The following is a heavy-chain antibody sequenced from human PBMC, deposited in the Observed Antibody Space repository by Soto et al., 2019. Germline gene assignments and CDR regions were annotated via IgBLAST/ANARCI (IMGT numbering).Heavy chain of an antibody. CDR1: GFTFSSYG. J-gene: IGHJ6*03. V-gene: IGHV3-33*01. D-gene: IGHD6-13*01. CDR2: IWYDGSNK. CDR3: ARATPYASIAAAGTYYYYYMDV. Sequence: GESLKISCAASGFTFSSYGMHWVRQAPGKGLEWVAVIWYDGSNKYYADSVKGRLPISRDNSKNTLYLQMNSLRAEDTAVYYCARATPYASIAAAGTYYYYYMDVWGKGTTVTVSS.